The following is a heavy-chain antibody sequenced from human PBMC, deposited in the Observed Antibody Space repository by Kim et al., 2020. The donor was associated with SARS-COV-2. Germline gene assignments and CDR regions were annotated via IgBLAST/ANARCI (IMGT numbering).Heavy chain of an antibody. CDR3: ARDGDLCSSGNDAFDI. CDR1: GFTFSSYW. J-gene: IGHJ3*02. V-gene: IGHV3-7*01. D-gene: IGHD6-19*01. Sequence: GGSLRLSCAASGFTFSSYWMTWVRQAPGKGLEWVANIKQDGNQKYYVDSVKGRFTISRDNAKNSLYLQMNSLRAEDTAVYYCARDGDLCSSGNDAFDIWGQGTLVTVSS. CDR2: IKQDGNQK.